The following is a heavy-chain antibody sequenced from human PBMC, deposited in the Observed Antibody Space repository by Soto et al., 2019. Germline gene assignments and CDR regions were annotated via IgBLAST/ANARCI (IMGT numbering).Heavy chain of an antibody. CDR3: ARDHLEEWSGLVVESNPEKSMDV. D-gene: IGHD3-22*01. V-gene: IGHV3-21*01. CDR1: GFTFSSYS. J-gene: IGHJ6*02. Sequence: GGSLRLSCAASGFTFSSYSMNWVRQAPGKGLEWVSSISSSSSYIYYADSAKGRFTISRDNAKNSLYLQMNSLGAEETAVYYCARDHLEEWSGLVVESNPEKSMDVWGQGTTVTVSS. CDR2: ISSSSSYI.